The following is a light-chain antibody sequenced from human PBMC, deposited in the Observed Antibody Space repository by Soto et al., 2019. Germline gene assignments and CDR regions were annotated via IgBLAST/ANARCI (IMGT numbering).Light chain of an antibody. CDR3: QQYNNWPAIT. J-gene: IGKJ5*01. CDR2: GTS. CDR1: QSVGSSY. V-gene: IGKV3-20*01. Sequence: EIVLTQSPGTLSLSPGERATLSCMASQSVGSSYLAWFQQRPGQAPRPLIYGTSTRATGIPDRFSGSGSGTDFTLTISSLQSEDFAIYYCQQYNNWPAITFGQGTRLEIK.